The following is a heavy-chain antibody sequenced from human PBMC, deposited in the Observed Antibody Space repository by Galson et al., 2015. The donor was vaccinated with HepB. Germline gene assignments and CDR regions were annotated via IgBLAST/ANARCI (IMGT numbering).Heavy chain of an antibody. D-gene: IGHD3-9*01. J-gene: IGHJ6*02. CDR2: IKSKTDGGTT. V-gene: IGHV3-15*07. Sequence: SLRLSCAASGFTFSNAWMNWVRQAPGKGLEWVGRIKSKTDGGTTDYAAPVKGRFTISRDDSKNTLYLQMNSLKTEDTAVYYCTTTYYDILTGHRMDVWGQGTTVTVSS. CDR3: TTTYYDILTGHRMDV. CDR1: GFTFSNAW.